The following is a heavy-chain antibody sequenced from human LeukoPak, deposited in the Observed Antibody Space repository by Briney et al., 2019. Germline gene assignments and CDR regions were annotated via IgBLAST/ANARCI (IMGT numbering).Heavy chain of an antibody. CDR3: AKTRANWGSADAFDI. J-gene: IGHJ3*02. V-gene: IGHV3-30*02. D-gene: IGHD7-27*01. Sequence: GGSPRLSCAASGFTFSGYAMHWVRQAPGKGLEGVAFIRYDGSNEYYADSVKGRFTISRDNSKNTLYLQMNSLRVEDTAVYYCAKTRANWGSADAFDIWGQGTMVTVSS. CDR1: GFTFSGYA. CDR2: IRYDGSNE.